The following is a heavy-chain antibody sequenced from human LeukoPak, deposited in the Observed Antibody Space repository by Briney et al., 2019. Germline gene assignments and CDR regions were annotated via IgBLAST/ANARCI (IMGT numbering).Heavy chain of an antibody. Sequence: GGSLRLSCAASGFTFSSYAMSWVRQAPGKGLDWVSVISGSGGTTDYAESVKGRFTSSRDKSKNTLYLQMNSLRAEDTAVYYCAKGWSHYYDSSGYPSAYPDYWGQGTLVTVSS. CDR2: ISGSGGTT. J-gene: IGHJ4*02. D-gene: IGHD3-22*01. V-gene: IGHV3-23*01. CDR3: AKGWSHYYDSSGYPSAYPDY. CDR1: GFTFSSYA.